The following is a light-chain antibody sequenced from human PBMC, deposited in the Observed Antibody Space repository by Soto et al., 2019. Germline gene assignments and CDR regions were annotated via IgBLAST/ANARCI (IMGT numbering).Light chain of an antibody. V-gene: IGLV2-14*01. CDR2: DVS. CDR3: SSYTSSSTLRGV. J-gene: IGLJ1*01. Sequence: LTQPASVSGSPGQSITISCTGTSSDVGGYNYVSWYQQHPGKAPKLMIYDVSNRPSGVSNRFSGSKSGNTASLTISGLQAEDEADYYCSSYTSSSTLRGVFGTGTKVTVL. CDR1: SSDVGGYNY.